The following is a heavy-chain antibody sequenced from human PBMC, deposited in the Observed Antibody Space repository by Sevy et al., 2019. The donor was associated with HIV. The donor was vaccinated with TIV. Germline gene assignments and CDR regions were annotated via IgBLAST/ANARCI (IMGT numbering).Heavy chain of an antibody. CDR3: ARDETWDAFDI. CDR1: GFTFSSYS. Sequence: GGSLRLSCAASGFTFSSYSMNWVRQAPGKGLEWVSSISGLSNYIYYADSVQGRFIISRDNAKNSLYLQMNSLTDEDTAVYYCARDETWDAFDIWGQGTMVTVSS. V-gene: IGHV3-21*01. J-gene: IGHJ3*02. CDR2: ISGLSNYI.